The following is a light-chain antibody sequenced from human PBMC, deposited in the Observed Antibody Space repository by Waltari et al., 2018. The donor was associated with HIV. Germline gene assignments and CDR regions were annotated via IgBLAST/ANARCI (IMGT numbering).Light chain of an antibody. CDR2: DAS. J-gene: IGKJ1*01. CDR3: QQRSRWTGT. CDR1: QSVNSY. Sequence: DIVFTQSPVTLSLSTGEGDTLSCRSSQSVNSYLAWYQHKTGQSPRLLIYDASTRATGVPARFSGNGSGTDFTLSISSLEPEDFAVYYCQQRSRWTGTFGQGTKVEVK. V-gene: IGKV3-11*01.